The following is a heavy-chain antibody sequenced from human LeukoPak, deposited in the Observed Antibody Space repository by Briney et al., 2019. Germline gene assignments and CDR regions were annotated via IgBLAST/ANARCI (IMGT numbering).Heavy chain of an antibody. D-gene: IGHD6-19*01. J-gene: IGHJ6*03. CDR3: ARGQQWLVLRYYYYYMDV. CDR1: GGSISNYY. V-gene: IGHV4-4*07. Sequence: PSETLSLTCTVSGGSISNYYWSWIRQPAGKALEWIGRIYSSGIITYNPSLKSRVTMSVDTSKNQFSLKLSSVTAADTAVYYCARGQQWLVLRYYYYYMDVWGKGTTVTISS. CDR2: IYSSGII.